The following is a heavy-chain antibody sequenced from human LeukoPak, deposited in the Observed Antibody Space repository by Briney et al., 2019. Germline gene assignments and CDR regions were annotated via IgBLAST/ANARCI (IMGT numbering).Heavy chain of an antibody. CDR2: INHSGNT. CDR1: GGSFSGYY. CDR3: ARARYREINYAYAGGFYYMDV. V-gene: IGHV4-34*01. J-gene: IGHJ6*03. D-gene: IGHD1-26*01. Sequence: SETLSLTCAVYGGSFSGYYWSWIRQPPGKGLEWIGEINHSGNTNYNPSLKSRVTIPVDTSKNQFSLKLMSVTAADTAVYYCARARYREINYAYAGGFYYMDVWGKGTTVTVSS.